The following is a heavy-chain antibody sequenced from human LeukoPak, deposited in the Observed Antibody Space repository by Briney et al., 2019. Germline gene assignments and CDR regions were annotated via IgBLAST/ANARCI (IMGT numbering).Heavy chain of an antibody. V-gene: IGHV3-53*01. CDR1: GVAVSDSY. Sequence: GGSLRLSCAASGVAVSDSYMSWVRQAPGKGLEWLSIIYSGDITYYVDSVKGRFTISRDNSKNTLYLQMNSLRAEDTAVYYCASWSSWYGGDYWGQGTLVTVSS. CDR3: ASWSSWYGGDY. D-gene: IGHD6-13*01. CDR2: IYSGDIT. J-gene: IGHJ4*02.